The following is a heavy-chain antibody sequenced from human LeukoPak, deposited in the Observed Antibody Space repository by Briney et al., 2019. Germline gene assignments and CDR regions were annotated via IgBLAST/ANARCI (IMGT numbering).Heavy chain of an antibody. V-gene: IGHV3-23*01. CDR2: ISGSGDRT. J-gene: IGHJ4*02. D-gene: IGHD5-18*01. Sequence: AGTLSLSCAASGISFSAYARNWVRQAPGKGLEWVSLISGSGDRTYYADSVKGRITISRDNSKDTLYLQINSPRAEDPAIYYWGKDPTTGQYSSVGDWVQGALVTVSS. CDR1: GISFSAYA. CDR3: GKDPTTGQYSSVGD.